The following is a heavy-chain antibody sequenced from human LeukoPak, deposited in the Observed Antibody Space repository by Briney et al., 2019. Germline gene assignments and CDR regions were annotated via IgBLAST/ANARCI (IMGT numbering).Heavy chain of an antibody. Sequence: SETLSLTCTVSGGSISSSSYYWGWIRQPPGKGLEWIGSIYYSGSTYYNPSLKSRVTISVDTSKNQFSLKLSSVTAADTAVYYCARDILYCSGGSCYSDAFDIWGQGTMVTVSS. V-gene: IGHV4-39*07. CDR1: GGSISSSSYY. D-gene: IGHD2-15*01. CDR2: IYYSGST. CDR3: ARDILYCSGGSCYSDAFDI. J-gene: IGHJ3*02.